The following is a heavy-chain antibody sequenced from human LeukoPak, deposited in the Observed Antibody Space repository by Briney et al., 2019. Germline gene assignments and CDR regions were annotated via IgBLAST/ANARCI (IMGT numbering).Heavy chain of an antibody. CDR2: IWYDGSGK. V-gene: IGHV3-33*08. J-gene: IGHJ4*02. D-gene: IGHD2-15*01. CDR1: AFTVSSNY. Sequence: GGSLRLSCAASAFTVSSNYMSWVRQPPGKGLEWVALIWYDGSGKYYADSVKGRFTISRDNSKNTLYLQMNSLRAEDTAVYYCARDWCGGGSCYYFDHWGQGTLVTVSS. CDR3: ARDWCGGGSCYYFDH.